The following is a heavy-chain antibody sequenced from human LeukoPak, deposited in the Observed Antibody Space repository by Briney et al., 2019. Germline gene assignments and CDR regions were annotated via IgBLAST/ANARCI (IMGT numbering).Heavy chain of an antibody. CDR1: GFTFSSHW. CDR3: ARSGGRRDDY. D-gene: IGHD5-12*01. CDR2: TYQDGSDK. J-gene: IGHJ4*02. Sequence: PGGSLRLSCAASGFTFSSHWMSWVRQAPGKGLEWVASTYQDGSDKYYVDSVKGRFTISRDNAKNSLYLQMNSLRAEDTAVYYCARSGGRRDDYWGRGTLVTVSS. V-gene: IGHV3-7*01.